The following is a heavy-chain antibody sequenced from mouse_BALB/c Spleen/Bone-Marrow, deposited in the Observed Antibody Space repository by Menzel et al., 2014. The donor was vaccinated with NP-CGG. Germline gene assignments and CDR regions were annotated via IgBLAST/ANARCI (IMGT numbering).Heavy chain of an antibody. J-gene: IGHJ1*01. V-gene: IGHV3-6*02. D-gene: IGHD2-14*01. CDR2: ISYDGTN. CDR3: ARVSYRYNWYFDV. CDR1: GYSITSGYF. Sequence: VQLQQPGPGLVKPSQSLSLTCSVTGYSITSGYFWNWIRQFPGNKLEWMGYISYDGTNNYNPSLKNRISITRDTSKNHFFLKLNSVTTEDTATYYCARVSYRYNWYFDVWGAGTTVTVP.